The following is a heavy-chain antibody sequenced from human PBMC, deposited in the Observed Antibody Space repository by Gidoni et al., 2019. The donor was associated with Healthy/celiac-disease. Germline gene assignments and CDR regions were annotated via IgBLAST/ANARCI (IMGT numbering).Heavy chain of an antibody. CDR1: GFTFCSYA. J-gene: IGHJ6*03. Sequence: QVQLVASGGGVVQPGRSLRLSCAASGFTFCSYAMHWVRQAPGKGLEWVAVISYDGSNKYYADSVKGRFTISRDNSKNTLYLQMNSLRAEDTAVYYCARDISITMVRGVIGYYMDVWGKGTTVTVSS. CDR2: ISYDGSNK. CDR3: ARDISITMVRGVIGYYMDV. V-gene: IGHV3-30-3*01. D-gene: IGHD3-10*01.